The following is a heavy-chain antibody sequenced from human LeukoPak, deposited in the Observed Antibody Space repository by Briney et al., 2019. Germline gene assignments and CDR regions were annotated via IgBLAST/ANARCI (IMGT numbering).Heavy chain of an antibody. D-gene: IGHD3-10*01. Sequence: ASVKVSCKASGYTFTGYYMHWVRQAPGQGLEWMGWINPNSGGTNNAQQFQGRATLTRATSTRPAYMELTRLTSDATAEYYCARGNYGSGRRYGMDVWGQGTTVTVSS. CDR3: ARGNYGSGRRYGMDV. CDR1: GYTFTGYY. J-gene: IGHJ6*02. CDR2: INPNSGGT. V-gene: IGHV1-2*02.